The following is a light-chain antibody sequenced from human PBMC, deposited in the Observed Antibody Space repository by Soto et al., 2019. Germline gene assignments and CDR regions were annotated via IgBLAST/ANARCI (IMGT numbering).Light chain of an antibody. Sequence: QRALTQPASVSGAPGRSSPIFCTGTSSDVGSYNLVSWYQQHPGKAPKLMIYEVSKRPSGVSNRFSGSKSGNTASLTISGLQAEDEADYYCCSYAGSSTYVFGTGTKVTVL. V-gene: IGLV2-23*02. CDR2: EVS. CDR1: SSDVGSYNL. J-gene: IGLJ1*01. CDR3: CSYAGSSTYV.